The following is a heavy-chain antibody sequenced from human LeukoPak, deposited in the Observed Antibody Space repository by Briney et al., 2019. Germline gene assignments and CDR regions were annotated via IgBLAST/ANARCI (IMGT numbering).Heavy chain of an antibody. CDR3: ARGLRRPGDRCFAV. J-gene: IGHJ4*02. CDR1: GGSISSGGYY. CDR2: INHSGST. D-gene: IGHD4/OR15-4a*01. V-gene: IGHV4-39*07. Sequence: SETLSLTCTVSGGSISSGGYYWSWIRQPPGKGLEWIGEINHSGSTNYNPSLKSRVTISVDTSKNQFSLKLSSVTAADTAVYYCARGLRRPGDRCFAVWGQGTLVTVSS.